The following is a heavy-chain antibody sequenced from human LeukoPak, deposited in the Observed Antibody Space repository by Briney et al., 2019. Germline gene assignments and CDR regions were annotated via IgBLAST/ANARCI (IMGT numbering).Heavy chain of an antibody. J-gene: IGHJ4*02. CDR3: AKPKTTSSGWYYFDH. Sequence: PGRSLRLSCAASGFTFDDYAMHWVRQAPGKGLEWVSGISWNRDSTGYADSVKGRFTISRDNAKNSLYLQMNSLRAEDTALYYCAKPKTTSSGWYYFDHWGQGTLVTVPS. CDR1: GFTFDDYA. CDR2: ISWNRDST. V-gene: IGHV3-9*01. D-gene: IGHD6-19*01.